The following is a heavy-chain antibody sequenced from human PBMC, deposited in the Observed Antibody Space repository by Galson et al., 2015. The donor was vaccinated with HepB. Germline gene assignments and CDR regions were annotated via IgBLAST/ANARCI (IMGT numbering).Heavy chain of an antibody. CDR1: GSTFTSYA. CDR3: ARDTEYFQL. Sequence: SVTVSCKASGSTFTSYAMNWVRQAPGQGLEWMGWINTNTGNPTYAQDFTGRFVFTLDTSSSTAYLEISSLKSEDTAVYYCARDTEYFQLWGQGTLVTVSS. V-gene: IGHV7-4-1*02. CDR2: INTNTGNP. J-gene: IGHJ1*01.